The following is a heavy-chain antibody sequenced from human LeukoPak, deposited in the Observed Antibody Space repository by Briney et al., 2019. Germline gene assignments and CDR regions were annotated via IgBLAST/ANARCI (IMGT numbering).Heavy chain of an antibody. Sequence: SETLSLTCTVSGGSISSGSYYWSWIRQPAGKGLEWIGYIYYSGSTNYNPSLKSRVTISVDTSKNQFSLKLSSVTAADTAVYYCARGCVSVWFGELSWAFDYWGQGTLVTVSS. J-gene: IGHJ4*02. CDR3: ARGCVSVWFGELSWAFDY. CDR1: GGSISSGSYY. V-gene: IGHV4-61*10. D-gene: IGHD3-10*01. CDR2: IYYSGST.